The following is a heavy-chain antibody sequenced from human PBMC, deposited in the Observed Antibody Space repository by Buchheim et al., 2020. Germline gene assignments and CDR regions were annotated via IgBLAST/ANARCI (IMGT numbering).Heavy chain of an antibody. D-gene: IGHD6-13*01. V-gene: IGHV4-59*08. Sequence: QVQLQESGPGLVKPSETLSLSCAVSGASLSPNYWGWIRQPPGKGLEWIGYIRYTGTTDHNPSFKTRVPMSVDTSKNQLSLRLTSVTAADTAVYYCARHFSVTGAGNDAFDIWGRGK. CDR3: ARHFSVTGAGNDAFDI. J-gene: IGHJ3*02. CDR2: IRYTGTT. CDR1: GASLSPNY.